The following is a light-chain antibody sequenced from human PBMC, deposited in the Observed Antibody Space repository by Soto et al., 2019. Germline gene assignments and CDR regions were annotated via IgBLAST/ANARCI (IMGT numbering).Light chain of an antibody. Sequence: DIQMTQSPSSLSASVGDRVTITCRASQSISSYLNWYQQKPGKAAELLIYAASSLQSGVPSRFSGSGSGTDFTLTITSLQPEDFATYYCQQFYRTPWTCGEGTKVEIK. J-gene: IGKJ1*01. CDR2: AAS. CDR3: QQFYRTPWT. CDR1: QSISSY. V-gene: IGKV1-39*01.